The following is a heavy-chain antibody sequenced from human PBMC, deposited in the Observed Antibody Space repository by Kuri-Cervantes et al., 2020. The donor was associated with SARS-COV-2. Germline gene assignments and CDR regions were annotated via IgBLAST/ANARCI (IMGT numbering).Heavy chain of an antibody. CDR2: IYYSGST. CDR3: ARHEGVPAAFRLNWFDP. CDR1: GGSISSSSYY. J-gene: IGHJ5*02. Sequence: SCTVSGGSISSSSYYWGWIRQPPGKGLEWIGSIYYSGSTYYNPSLKSRVTISVDTSKNQFSLKLSSVTAADTAVYYCARHEGVPAAFRLNWFDPWGQGTLVTVSS. D-gene: IGHD2-2*01. V-gene: IGHV4-39*01.